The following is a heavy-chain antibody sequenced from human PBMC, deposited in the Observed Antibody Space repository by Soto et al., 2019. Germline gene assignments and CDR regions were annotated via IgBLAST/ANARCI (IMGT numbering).Heavy chain of an antibody. CDR2: ISAYNGNT. D-gene: IGHD3-3*01. Sequence: ASVKVSCKASGYTFTSYGISWVRQAPGQGLEWMGWISAYNGNTNYAQKLQGRVTMTTDTSTSTAYMELRSLRSDDTAVYYCARGYYDFWSGSPGPNWFDPWGQGTLVTVSS. V-gene: IGHV1-18*01. CDR1: GYTFTSYG. J-gene: IGHJ5*02. CDR3: ARGYYDFWSGSPGPNWFDP.